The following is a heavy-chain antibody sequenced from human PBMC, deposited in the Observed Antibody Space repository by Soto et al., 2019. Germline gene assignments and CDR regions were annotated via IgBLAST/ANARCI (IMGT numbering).Heavy chain of an antibody. J-gene: IGHJ3*02. V-gene: IGHV3-30-3*01. CDR2: ISYDGSNK. CDR1: GFTFSSYA. Sequence: QVQLVESGGGVVQPGRSLRLSCAASGFTFSSYAMHWVRQAPGKGLEWVAVISYDGSNKYYADSVKGRFTISRDNSKNTLYLQMNSLRAEDTAVYYCARDLGSYPYDAFDIWGQGTMVTVSS. D-gene: IGHD1-26*01. CDR3: ARDLGSYPYDAFDI.